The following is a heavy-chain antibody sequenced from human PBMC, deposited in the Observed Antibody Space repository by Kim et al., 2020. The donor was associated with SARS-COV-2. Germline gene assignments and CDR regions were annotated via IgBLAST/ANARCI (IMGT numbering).Heavy chain of an antibody. Sequence: SVKVSCKASGGTFSSYAISWVRQAPGQGLEWMGGIIPIFGTANYAQKFQGRVTITADESTSTAYMELSSLRSEDTAVYYCARERGYSYGPFRDNWFDPWGQGTLVTVSS. D-gene: IGHD5-18*01. CDR1: GGTFSSYA. CDR3: ARERGYSYGPFRDNWFDP. CDR2: IIPIFGTA. J-gene: IGHJ5*02. V-gene: IGHV1-69*13.